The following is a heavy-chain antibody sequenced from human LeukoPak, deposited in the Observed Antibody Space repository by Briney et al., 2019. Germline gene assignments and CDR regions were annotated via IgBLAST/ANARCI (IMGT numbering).Heavy chain of an antibody. V-gene: IGHV4-59*08. Sequence: KPSETLSLTCTVSGGPISSYYWSWIRQPPGKGLEWIGYIYYSGSTNYNPSLNSRVTISVDTSKKKFSLKLTSVTAADTAVYYCARLRDYDTSGYYLDYWGQGTLVTVSS. J-gene: IGHJ4*02. CDR3: ARLRDYDTSGYYLDY. CDR2: IYYSGST. D-gene: IGHD3-22*01. CDR1: GGPISSYY.